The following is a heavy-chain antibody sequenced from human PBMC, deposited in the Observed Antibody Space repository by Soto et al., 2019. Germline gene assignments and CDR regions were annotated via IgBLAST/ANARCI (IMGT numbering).Heavy chain of an antibody. CDR1: GYSISSGYY. CDR3: ARRSSSWFSFDY. CDR2: IYHSGST. V-gene: IGHV4-38-2*01. D-gene: IGHD6-13*01. Sequence: PWETLSLTCAVSGYSISSGYYWGWIRQPPGKGLEWIGSIYHSGSTYYNPSLKSRVTISVDTSKNQFSLKLSSVTAADTAVYYCARRSSSWFSFDYWGQGTLVTVSS. J-gene: IGHJ4*02.